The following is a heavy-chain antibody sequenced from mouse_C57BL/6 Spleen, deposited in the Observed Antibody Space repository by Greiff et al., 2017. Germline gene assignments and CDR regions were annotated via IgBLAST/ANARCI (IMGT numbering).Heavy chain of an antibody. CDR3: ARGDEGFDY. CDR2: ISDGGSYT. J-gene: IGHJ2*01. V-gene: IGHV5-4*01. CDR1: GFTFSSYA. D-gene: IGHD3-3*01. Sequence: EVQRVESGGGLVKPGGSLKLSCAASGFTFSSYAMSWVRQTPEKRLEWVATISDGGSYTYYPANVKGRFTISRDNAKNNQYLQRSHLKSEDTAMYYCARGDEGFDYWGQGTTLTVSS.